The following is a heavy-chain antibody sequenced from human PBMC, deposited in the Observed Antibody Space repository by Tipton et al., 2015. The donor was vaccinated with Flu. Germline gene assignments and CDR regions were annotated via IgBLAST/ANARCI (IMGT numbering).Heavy chain of an antibody. D-gene: IGHD6-19*01. CDR3: AKVIPELVAGVDS. J-gene: IGHJ4*02. Sequence: QLVQSGAEVEKPGASVKVSCKASGYTFTDYYLHWVRQAPRQGLEWMGWIDPNTGDTNSAQAFQGRVTMTRDTSISTVYMELTSLRSDDTAVYYCAKVIPELVAGVDSWGQGTLVTVSS. CDR2: IDPNTGDT. CDR1: GYTFTDYY. V-gene: IGHV1-2*02.